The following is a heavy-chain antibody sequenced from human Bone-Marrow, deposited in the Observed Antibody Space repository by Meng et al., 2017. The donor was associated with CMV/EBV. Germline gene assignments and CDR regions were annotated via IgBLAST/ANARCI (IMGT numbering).Heavy chain of an antibody. V-gene: IGHV3-23*03. CDR1: GGSFSGYY. CDR2: IYSGGSST. J-gene: IGHJ4*02. Sequence: ETLSLTCAVYGGSFSGYYWSWIRQPPGKGLEWVSVIYSGGSSTYYADSVKGRFTISRDNSKNTLYLQMNSLRAEDTAVYYCAKDLSPLPFYCSSTSCYPAPFDYWGQGTLVTVSS. CDR3: AKDLSPLPFYCSSTSCYPAPFDY. D-gene: IGHD2-2*01.